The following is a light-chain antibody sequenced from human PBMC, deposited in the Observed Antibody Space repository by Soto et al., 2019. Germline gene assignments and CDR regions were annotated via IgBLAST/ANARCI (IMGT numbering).Light chain of an antibody. CDR2: EVS. CDR3: QSYDSNLSGSGWV. CDR1: SSDVGVYNH. J-gene: IGLJ3*02. Sequence: QSVLTQPPSASGSPGQSVTISCTGTSSDVGVYNHVSWYQQHPGKAPKLMTYEVSKRPSGVPDRFSGSKSGNTASLTVSGLQAEDEADYYCQSYDSNLSGSGWVFGGGTKLTVL. V-gene: IGLV2-8*01.